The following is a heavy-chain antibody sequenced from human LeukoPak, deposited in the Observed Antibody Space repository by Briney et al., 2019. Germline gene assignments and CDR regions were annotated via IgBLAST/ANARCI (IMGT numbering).Heavy chain of an antibody. V-gene: IGHV3-23*01. Sequence: GGSLRLSCEASGFGFSLFAMSWPCQAPGKGLEWVSTINANSGTRSYAASVRGRFTISRDNSKNTLYLQLYTLRADDTADYYCAKPISGGLAVTADWFAPWGQGTLVVVSS. CDR3: AKPISGGLAVTADWFAP. CDR1: GFGFSLFA. D-gene: IGHD2-21*02. J-gene: IGHJ5*01. CDR2: INANSGTR.